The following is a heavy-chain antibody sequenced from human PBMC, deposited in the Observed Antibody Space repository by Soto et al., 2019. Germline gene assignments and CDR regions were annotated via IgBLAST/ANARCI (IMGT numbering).Heavy chain of an antibody. V-gene: IGHV4-31*02. J-gene: IGHJ5*02. CDR2: IYYSGST. CDR1: GASMSSGGYD. D-gene: IGHD3-22*01. Sequence: TLTLSRTVSGASMSSGGYDWSWMRQHPGKGLEWIGYIYYSGSTSYNPSLKSRVTISVDTSKNQFSLKLSSVTAADTAVYYCERGSYYDSGGNWFDAWGQGTLVTVSS. CDR3: ERGSYYDSGGNWFDA.